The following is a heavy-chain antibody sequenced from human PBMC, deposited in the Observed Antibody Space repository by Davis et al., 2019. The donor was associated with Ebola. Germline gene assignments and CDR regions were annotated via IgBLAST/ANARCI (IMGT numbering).Heavy chain of an antibody. CDR3: STTAALGASWDY. Sequence: GESLKISCAASGFTFNSAEMNWVRQAPGKGLEWVGRIKTKTDGETTDYAAPVQGRFTISRDDSKNTVYLHMNSLKTEDTALYYCSTTAALGASWDYWGQGTVVTVSS. D-gene: IGHD1-26*01. V-gene: IGHV3-15*07. CDR2: IKTKTDGETT. CDR1: GFTFNSAE. J-gene: IGHJ4*02.